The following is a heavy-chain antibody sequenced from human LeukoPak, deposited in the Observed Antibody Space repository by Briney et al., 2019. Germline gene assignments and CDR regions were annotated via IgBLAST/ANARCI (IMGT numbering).Heavy chain of an antibody. V-gene: IGHV4-4*07. CDR2: IYTTGIT. D-gene: IGHD3-22*01. CDR1: GGSISSYY. CDR3: ARDGYYYDSSGYYY. Sequence: SETLSLTCTVSGGSISSYYWSWIRQPAGKGLEWIGRIYTTGITNYNPSLKSRVTMSVDTSKNQFSLKLTSVTAADTAVYYCARDGYYYDSSGYYYWGQGTLVTVSS. J-gene: IGHJ4*02.